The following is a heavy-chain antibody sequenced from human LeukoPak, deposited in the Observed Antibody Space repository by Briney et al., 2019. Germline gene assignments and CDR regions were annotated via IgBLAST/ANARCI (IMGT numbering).Heavy chain of an antibody. CDR3: AELGITMIGGV. CDR1: GFSFSSYE. CDR2: ISSSGSTI. J-gene: IGHJ6*04. Sequence: GGSLRLSCTAPGFSFSSYEMNWVRQAPGKGLEWVSYISSSGSTIYYADSVKGRFTISRDNAKNSLYLQMNSLRAEDTAVYYCAELGITMIGGVWGKGTTVTISS. V-gene: IGHV3-48*03. D-gene: IGHD3-10*02.